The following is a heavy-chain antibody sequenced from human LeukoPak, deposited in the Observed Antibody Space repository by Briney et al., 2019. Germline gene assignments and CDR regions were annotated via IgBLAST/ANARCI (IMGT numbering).Heavy chain of an antibody. J-gene: IGHJ4*02. Sequence: GGSLRLSCAASGFTVSSNYMSWVRQAPGKGLEWGSVIYSGGSTYYADSVKGRFTISRDNSKNTLYLQMNSLRAEDTAVYYCAKERSIWFGELIDYWGQGTLVTVSS. V-gene: IGHV3-53*05. D-gene: IGHD3-10*01. CDR1: GFTVSSNY. CDR2: IYSGGST. CDR3: AKERSIWFGELIDY.